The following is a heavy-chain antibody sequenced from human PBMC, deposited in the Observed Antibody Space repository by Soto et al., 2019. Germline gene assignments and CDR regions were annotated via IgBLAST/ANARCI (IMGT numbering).Heavy chain of an antibody. V-gene: IGHV5-10-1*01. CDR1: GYSFTSYW. CDR3: AIPIITVVRGGGQYYGMDV. J-gene: IGHJ6*02. Sequence: GNSLKISCKGSGYSFTSYWISWVRQMPGKGLEWMGRIDPSDSYTNYSPSFQGHVTISADKSISTAYLQWSSLKASDTAMYYCAIPIITVVRGGGQYYGMDVWGQGTTVTVSS. D-gene: IGHD3-10*01. CDR2: IDPSDSYT.